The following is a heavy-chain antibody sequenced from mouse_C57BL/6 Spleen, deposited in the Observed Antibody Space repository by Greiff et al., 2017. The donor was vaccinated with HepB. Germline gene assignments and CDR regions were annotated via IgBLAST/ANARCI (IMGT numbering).Heavy chain of an antibody. Sequence: QVQLQQPGTELVKPGASVKLSCKASGYTFTSYWMHWVKQRPGKGLEWIGNIKPSNGGTNYNEKFKSKATLTVDKTSSTAYMHLISLTSEDSAVYYCARQGEDDFYYFDYWGQGTTLTVSS. D-gene: IGHD2-4*01. J-gene: IGHJ2*01. V-gene: IGHV1-53*01. CDR2: IKPSNGGT. CDR3: ARQGEDDFYYFDY. CDR1: GYTFTSYW.